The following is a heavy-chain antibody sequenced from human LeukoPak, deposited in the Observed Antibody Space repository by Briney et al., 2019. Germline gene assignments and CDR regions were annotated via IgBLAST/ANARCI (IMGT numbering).Heavy chain of an antibody. Sequence: GGSLRLSCAASGLTVSKNYMSWVRQAPGKGLESVSVIYSGGSTYYADSVRGRFTISRDNSKNTLYLQMNSLRVEDTAVYYCANRDIVMVITTGSAAQYWGQGTLVTVSS. V-gene: IGHV3-53*01. CDR2: IYSGGST. D-gene: IGHD3-22*01. CDR3: ANRDIVMVITTGSAAQY. J-gene: IGHJ4*02. CDR1: GLTVSKNY.